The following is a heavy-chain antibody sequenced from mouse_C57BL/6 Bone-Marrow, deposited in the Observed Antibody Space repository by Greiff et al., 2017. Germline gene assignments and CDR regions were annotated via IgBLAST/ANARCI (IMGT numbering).Heavy chain of an antibody. CDR2: ISDGGSYT. CDR1: GFTFSSYA. CDR3: AREKITTVVAPMDY. V-gene: IGHV5-4*01. Sequence: DVKLVESGGGLVKPGGSLKLSCAASGFTFSSYAMSWVRQTPEKRLEWVATISDGGSYTYYPDNVKGRFTISRDNAKNNLYLQMSHLKSEDTAMDYCAREKITTVVAPMDYWGQGTSVTVSS. D-gene: IGHD1-1*01. J-gene: IGHJ4*01.